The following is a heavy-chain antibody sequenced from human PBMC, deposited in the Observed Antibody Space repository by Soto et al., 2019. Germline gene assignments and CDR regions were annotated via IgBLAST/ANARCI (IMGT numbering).Heavy chain of an antibody. CDR2: MHPYGGST. CDR1: GFPFTSFY. Sequence: GASVKVSCKASGFPFTSFYMYWVRQAPGQGPEWMGIMHPYGGSTGYAQKFQGRVTLTRDTSTRTDYMELSSLRSDDTAVYYCAILYYYDSGDYYSNYQYYGMDVWGQGTTVTVS. V-gene: IGHV1-46*01. CDR3: AILYYYDSGDYYSNYQYYGMDV. D-gene: IGHD3-22*01. J-gene: IGHJ6*02.